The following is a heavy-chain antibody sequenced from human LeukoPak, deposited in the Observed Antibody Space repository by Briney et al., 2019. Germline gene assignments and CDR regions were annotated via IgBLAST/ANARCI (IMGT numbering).Heavy chain of an antibody. CDR1: GFTFSSYS. D-gene: IGHD2-15*01. CDR2: ISGSGGTT. V-gene: IGHV3-23*01. J-gene: IGHJ6*03. Sequence: GGSLRLSCAASGFTFSSYSMNWVRQAPGKGLEWVSAISGSGGTTYYADSVKGRFTISRDDSKNTLYVQMNSLRAEDTAVYYCAKAANYYYYYYMDVWGKGTTVTISS. CDR3: AKAANYYYYYYMDV.